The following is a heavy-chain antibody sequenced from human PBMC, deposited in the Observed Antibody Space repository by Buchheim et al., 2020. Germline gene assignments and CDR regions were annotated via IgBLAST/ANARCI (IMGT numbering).Heavy chain of an antibody. CDR2: IYYSGST. CDR3: ARHFYPYYEPEVGTPYFDY. V-gene: IGHV4-39*01. D-gene: IGHD3-22*01. CDR1: GGSISSSSYY. Sequence: QLQLQESGPGLVKPSETLSLTCTVSGGSISSSSYYWGWIRQPPGKGLEWIGSIYYSGSTYYNPSLKRRVTISVDTSKNPFSLKLSPVTAADTAVYYCARHFYPYYEPEVGTPYFDYWGQGTL. J-gene: IGHJ4*02.